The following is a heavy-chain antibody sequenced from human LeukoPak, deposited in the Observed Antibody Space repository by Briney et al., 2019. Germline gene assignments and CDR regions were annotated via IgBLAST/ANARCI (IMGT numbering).Heavy chain of an antibody. CDR3: AKAPRYSSSWYWFDY. D-gene: IGHD6-13*01. Sequence: GGSLRLSCAASGFTFSSYGMHWVRQAPGKGLEWVAFIRYDGSNKYYADSVKGRFTISRDNSKNTLYLQINSLRAEDTAVYYCAKAPRYSSSWYWFDYWGQGTLVTVSS. V-gene: IGHV3-30*02. CDR2: IRYDGSNK. J-gene: IGHJ4*02. CDR1: GFTFSSYG.